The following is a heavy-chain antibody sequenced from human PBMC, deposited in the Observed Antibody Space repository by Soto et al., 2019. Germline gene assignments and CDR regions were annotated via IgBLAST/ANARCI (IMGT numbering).Heavy chain of an antibody. CDR3: ARDKDDDADY. Sequence: QVQLVQAGAEVKKAGASVQVSCKASGDTFTSYAMHWVRKAPGQRLEWMGWIKAGNGNTKYSQKFQGRVTITRDTPASTAYRELSRLRSEDTAVYYCARDKDDDADYWGQGTLVTVSS. J-gene: IGHJ4*02. CDR2: IKAGNGNT. CDR1: GDTFTSYA. D-gene: IGHD3-16*01. V-gene: IGHV1-3*01.